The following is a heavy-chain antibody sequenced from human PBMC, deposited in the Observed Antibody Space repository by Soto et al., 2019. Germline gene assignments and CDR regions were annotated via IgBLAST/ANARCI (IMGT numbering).Heavy chain of an antibody. CDR2: ISSSGTSA. CDR1: GFTFSAVY. D-gene: IGHD6-19*01. J-gene: IGHJ4*02. Sequence: QVQLEESGGGLVKPGGSLRLSCAASGFTFSAVYMSWIRQAPNKGLEYISYISSSGTSANYADSVKGRFTISRDNAKHSLYLQMPSLRAEDTAVYYCARDRGAVTGQYFDYWGQGALVTVSS. V-gene: IGHV3-11*05. CDR3: ARDRGAVTGQYFDY.